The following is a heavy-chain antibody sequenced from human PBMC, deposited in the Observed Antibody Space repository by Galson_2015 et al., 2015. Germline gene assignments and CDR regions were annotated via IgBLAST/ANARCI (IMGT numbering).Heavy chain of an antibody. CDR3: AKDSGSYYGGNHFGY. CDR1: GFTFSSYG. Sequence: SLRLSCAASGFTFSSYGMHWVRQAPGKGLEWVAVIWYDGSNKYYADSVKGRFTISRDNSKNTLYLQMNSLRAEDTAVYYCAKDSGSYYGGNHFGYWGQGTLVTVSS. CDR2: IWYDGSNK. J-gene: IGHJ4*02. D-gene: IGHD1-26*01. V-gene: IGHV3-33*06.